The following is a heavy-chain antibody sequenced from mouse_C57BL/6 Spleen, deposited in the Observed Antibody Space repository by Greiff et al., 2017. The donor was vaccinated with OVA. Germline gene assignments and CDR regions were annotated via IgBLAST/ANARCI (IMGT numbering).Heavy chain of an antibody. CDR3: ARLYYGNYVNFDD. CDR1: GFTFSDYY. CDR2: INSDGSST. V-gene: IGHV5-16*01. D-gene: IGHD2-1*01. Sequence: EVQRVESEGGLVQPGSSMKLSCTASGFTFSDYYMAWVRQVPEKGLEWVANINSDGSSTYYLDSLKSRFIISGDNAKNILYLQMSSLKSEDTATYYCARLYYGNYVNFDDWGQGTTLTVSS. J-gene: IGHJ2*01.